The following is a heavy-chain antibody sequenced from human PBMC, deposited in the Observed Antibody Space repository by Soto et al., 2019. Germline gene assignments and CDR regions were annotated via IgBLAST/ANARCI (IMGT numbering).Heavy chain of an antibody. CDR1: GYSFTDYH. CDR3: ATQFHHCGGDCYQGPYFGMDV. D-gene: IGHD2-21*02. Sequence: ASVKVSCKASGYSFTDYHIHWVRQAPGQGPECMGWINPYTGGTNYAQKFQGRVTMTRDTSISTAYMELSKLISDDTAVYYCATQFHHCGGDCYQGPYFGMDVWGQGTTVTVSS. CDR2: INPYTGGT. J-gene: IGHJ6*02. V-gene: IGHV1-2*02.